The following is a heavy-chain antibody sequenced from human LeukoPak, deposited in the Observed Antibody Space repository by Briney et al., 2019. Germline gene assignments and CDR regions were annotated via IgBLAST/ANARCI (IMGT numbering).Heavy chain of an antibody. CDR2: ISYDGSKR. V-gene: IGHV3-30*03. J-gene: IGHJ4*02. Sequence: PGGSLRLSCVTSGFTFNSYGFYWVRQAPGKGLEWVAVISYDGSKRYYADSVKGRFTISRDNSKDTLYLQMNSLRAEDTAVYYCARGPKWELLSRANSAFDYWGQGTLVTVSS. D-gene: IGHD1-26*01. CDR1: GFTFNSYG. CDR3: ARGPKWELLSRANSAFDY.